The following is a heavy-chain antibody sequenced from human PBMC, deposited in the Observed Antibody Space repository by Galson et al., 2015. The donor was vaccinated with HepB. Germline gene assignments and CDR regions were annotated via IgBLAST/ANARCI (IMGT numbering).Heavy chain of an antibody. D-gene: IGHD2-2*01. CDR1: GGTFSRYP. J-gene: IGHJ5*02. CDR3: ARGKDYCTTTSCYNWFDP. CDR2: IIPSIDTG. Sequence: SVKVSCKASGGTFSRYPINWVRQAPGQGLEWMGRIIPSIDTGNYAQKFQGRLTITADKSTDTVYMDLSSLRSEDTAVYYCARGKDYCTTTSCYNWFDPWGQGTLVTVSS. V-gene: IGHV1-69*08.